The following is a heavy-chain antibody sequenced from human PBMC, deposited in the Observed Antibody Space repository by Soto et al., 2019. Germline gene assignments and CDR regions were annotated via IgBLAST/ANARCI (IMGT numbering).Heavy chain of an antibody. J-gene: IGHJ5*02. Sequence: EGQLVESGGALVKPGGSLRLSCAASGFAFQTYTMEWLRQPPGKGLEWVSSITISGNYIYYADSVKGRFTISRDNGRNSVYLLMNSLRAEDTAVYYCAKVGVLRTNFRWFDLWGQGTLVTVSS. CDR1: GFAFQTYT. CDR3: AKVGVLRTNFRWFDL. D-gene: IGHD2-8*01. CDR2: ITISGNYI. V-gene: IGHV3-21*01.